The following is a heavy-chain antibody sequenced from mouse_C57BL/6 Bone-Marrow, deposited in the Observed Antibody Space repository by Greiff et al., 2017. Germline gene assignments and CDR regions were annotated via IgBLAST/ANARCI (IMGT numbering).Heavy chain of an antibody. J-gene: IGHJ2*01. CDR3: AREDYDGGAYYFDY. D-gene: IGHD2-4*01. CDR2: IYLNSGCT. V-gene: IGHV1-64*01. CDR1: GYTFTSYW. Sequence: QVQLQQPGAELVKPGSSVKLSCKASGYTFTSYWMHWVKQRPGQGLEWIGLIYLNSGCTNYNEKFKSKATLTVDTSSSTAYMQLSSLTSEDSAVYYCAREDYDGGAYYFDYWGQGTTLTVSS.